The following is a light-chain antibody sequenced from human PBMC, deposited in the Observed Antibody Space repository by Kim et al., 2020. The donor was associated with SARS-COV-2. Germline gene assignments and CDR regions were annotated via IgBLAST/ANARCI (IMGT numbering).Light chain of an antibody. CDR1: SSNVGSNG. Sequence: GQTVTISCSGSSSNVGSNGVVWHQHLPATAPRLLIYANDQRPSGVPDRLSGSKYGSSAALAISGLQSDDEADYYCAAWDDSPNGPVIGGGTKVTVL. J-gene: IGLJ2*01. CDR2: AND. V-gene: IGLV1-44*01. CDR3: AAWDDSPNGPV.